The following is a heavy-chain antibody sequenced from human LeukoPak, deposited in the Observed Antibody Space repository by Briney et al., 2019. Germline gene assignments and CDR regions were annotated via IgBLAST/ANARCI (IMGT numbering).Heavy chain of an antibody. CDR1: GYTFTNYY. V-gene: IGHV1-46*01. D-gene: IGHD3-10*01. Sequence: ASVKVSCNASGYTFTNYYMHWVRQAPGQGLEWMGIINPSGGSTSYAQKFQGRVTMTRDTSTSTVYMELSSLRSEDTAVYYCAGPSTMVRGQVFDYWGQGTLVTVSS. CDR3: AGPSTMVRGQVFDY. J-gene: IGHJ4*02. CDR2: INPSGGST.